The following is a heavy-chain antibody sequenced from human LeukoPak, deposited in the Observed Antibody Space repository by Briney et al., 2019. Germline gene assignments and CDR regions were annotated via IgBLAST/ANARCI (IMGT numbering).Heavy chain of an antibody. V-gene: IGHV4-30-4*01. CDR3: ARAPIVAPFFDY. CDR1: GGSISSGDYY. J-gene: IGHJ4*02. Sequence: SETLSLTCTVSGGSISSGDYYWSWIRRPPGKGLEWIGYIYYSGSTYYNPSLKSRVTISVDTSKNQFSLKLSSVTAADTAVYYCARAPIVAPFFDYWGQGPLVTVSS. CDR2: IYYSGST. D-gene: IGHD5-12*01.